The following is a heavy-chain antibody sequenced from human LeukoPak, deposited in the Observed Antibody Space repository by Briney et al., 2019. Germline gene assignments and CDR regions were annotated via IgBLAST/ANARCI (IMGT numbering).Heavy chain of an antibody. Sequence: PGGSLRLSCAAGGFPFGDYALSWFRQAPGKGLNWVGYIRSAVYGGTTETAASLKDRFTVPRDDSKSVVYLQMSSLKTDDTAIYYCSRIGNAGIDYWGQGTLVTVSS. D-gene: IGHD3-16*02. CDR3: SRIGNAGIDY. CDR1: GFPFGDYA. V-gene: IGHV3-49*03. J-gene: IGHJ4*02. CDR2: IRSAVYGGTT.